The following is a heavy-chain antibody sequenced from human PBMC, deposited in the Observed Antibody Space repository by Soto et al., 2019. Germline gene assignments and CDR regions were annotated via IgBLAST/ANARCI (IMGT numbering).Heavy chain of an antibody. D-gene: IGHD3-10*01. CDR3: AKDGGSGSYYNTPEIYYYYYGMDV. J-gene: IGHJ6*02. CDR2: ISGSGGST. CDR1: GFTFSSYA. Sequence: PGGSLRLPCAASGFTFSSYAMSWVRQAPGKGLEWVSAISGSGGSTYYADSVKGRFTISRDNSKNTLYLQMNSLRAEDTAVYYCAKDGGSGSYYNTPEIYYYYYGMDVWGQGTTVTVSS. V-gene: IGHV3-23*01.